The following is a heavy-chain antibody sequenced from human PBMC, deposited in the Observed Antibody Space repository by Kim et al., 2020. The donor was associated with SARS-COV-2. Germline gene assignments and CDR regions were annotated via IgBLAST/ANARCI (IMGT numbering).Heavy chain of an antibody. V-gene: IGHV3-30-3*01. CDR3: ARAILRYVDWFPFGFDP. CDR1: GFTFSSYA. D-gene: IGHD3-9*01. Sequence: GGSLRLSCAASGFTFSSYAMHWVRQAPGKGLEWVAVISYDGSNKYYADSVKGRFTISRDNSKNTQYLQMNSLRAEDTAVYYGARAILRYVDWFPFGFDPWGQGTLVTVSS. CDR2: ISYDGSNK. J-gene: IGHJ5*02.